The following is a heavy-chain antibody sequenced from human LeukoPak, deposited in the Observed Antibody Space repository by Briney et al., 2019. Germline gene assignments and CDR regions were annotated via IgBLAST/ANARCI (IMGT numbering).Heavy chain of an antibody. Sequence: GGSLRLSCVASGFTFSNYAMTWVRQVSGKGLEWVSGISGSGGGTYYAASVKGRFTISRDNSKDTLFLQMDSLRADDTALYYCARWSGDYKFDYWGQGTLVTVSS. CDR2: ISGSGGGT. CDR3: ARWSGDYKFDY. J-gene: IGHJ4*02. D-gene: IGHD3-3*01. CDR1: GFTFSNYA. V-gene: IGHV3-23*01.